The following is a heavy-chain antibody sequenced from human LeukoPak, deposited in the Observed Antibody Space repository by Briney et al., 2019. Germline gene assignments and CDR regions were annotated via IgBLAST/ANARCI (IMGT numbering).Heavy chain of an antibody. Sequence: GGSLRLSCAASGFTFSSYSMNWVRQAPGKGGEGVSSISSSSSYIYYADSVKGRFTISRDNAKNSLYLQMNSLKAEDTAVYYCARDGAYCSSTSCYGLFGMDVWGQGTTVTVS. CDR2: ISSSSSYI. CDR3: ARDGAYCSSTSCYGLFGMDV. D-gene: IGHD2-2*01. V-gene: IGHV3-21*01. J-gene: IGHJ6*02. CDR1: GFTFSSYS.